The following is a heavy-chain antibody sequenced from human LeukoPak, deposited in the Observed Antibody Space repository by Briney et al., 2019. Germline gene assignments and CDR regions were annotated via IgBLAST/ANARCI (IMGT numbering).Heavy chain of an antibody. D-gene: IGHD3-22*01. V-gene: IGHV3-66*01. Sequence: PGGSLRLSCAASGFTLSSNYMSWVRQAPGKGLEWGSVIYSGGSTYYADSVKGRFTISRDNSKNTLYLQMNSLRAEDTAVYYCATNYYDSSGYYGYWGQGTLVTVSS. CDR1: GFTLSSNY. CDR3: ATNYYDSSGYYGY. J-gene: IGHJ4*02. CDR2: IYSGGST.